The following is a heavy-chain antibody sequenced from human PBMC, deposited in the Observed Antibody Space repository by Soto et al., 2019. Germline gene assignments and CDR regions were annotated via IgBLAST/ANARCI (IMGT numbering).Heavy chain of an antibody. CDR2: ISSSSSYI. CDR1: GCTFSSYS. V-gene: IGHV3-21*01. Sequence: EVQLVESGGGLVKPGGCLRLSCAASGCTFSSYSMNWVRQAPGKGLEWVSSISSSSSYIYYADSVKGRFTISRDNAKNSLYLQMNSLRAEDTAVYYCARDRSLAGSSSSDDYGMDVWGQGTTVTVSS. CDR3: ARDRSLAGSSSSDDYGMDV. D-gene: IGHD6-13*01. J-gene: IGHJ6*02.